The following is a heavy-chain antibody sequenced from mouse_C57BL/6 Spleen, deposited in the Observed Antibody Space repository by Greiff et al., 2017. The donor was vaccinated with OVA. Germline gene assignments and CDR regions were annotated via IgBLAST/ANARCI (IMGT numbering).Heavy chain of an antibody. CDR2: ISYDGSN. CDR3: ARENYGSSYAGFAY. CDR1: GYSITSGYY. J-gene: IGHJ3*01. Sequence: ESGPGLVKPSQSLSLTCSVTGYSITSGYYWNWIRQFPGNKLEWMGYISYDGSNNYNPSLKNRISITRDTSKNQFFLKLNSVTTEDTATYYCARENYGSSYAGFAYWGQGTLVTVSA. V-gene: IGHV3-6*01. D-gene: IGHD1-1*01.